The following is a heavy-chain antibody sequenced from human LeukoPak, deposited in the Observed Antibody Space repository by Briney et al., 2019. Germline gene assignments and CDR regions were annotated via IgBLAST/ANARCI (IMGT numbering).Heavy chain of an antibody. CDR2: ISSSSSYI. J-gene: IGHJ4*02. V-gene: IGHV3-21*01. Sequence: GGSLRLSCAASGFTFSSYAMSWVRQAPGKGLEWVSSISSSSSYIYYADSVKGRFTISRDNAKNSLYLQMNSLRAEDTAVYYCARDAPTPGDYWGQGTLVTVSS. CDR3: ARDAPTPGDY. CDR1: GFTFSSYA.